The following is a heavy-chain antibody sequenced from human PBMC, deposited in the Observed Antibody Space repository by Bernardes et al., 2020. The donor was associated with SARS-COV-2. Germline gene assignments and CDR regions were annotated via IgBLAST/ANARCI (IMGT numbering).Heavy chain of an antibody. J-gene: IGHJ2*01. D-gene: IGHD3-22*01. CDR3: AKDQIYYDSSGYYTYWYFDL. Sequence: GGSLRLSCAASGFTFSSYAMRWVRQAPGKGLEWVSTISGTGGSTYYADSVKGRFTISRDDSKNTLYLQMNSLRAEDTAVYYCAKDQIYYDSSGYYTYWYFDLWGRGTLVTVSS. CDR1: GFTFSSYA. V-gene: IGHV3-23*01. CDR2: ISGTGGST.